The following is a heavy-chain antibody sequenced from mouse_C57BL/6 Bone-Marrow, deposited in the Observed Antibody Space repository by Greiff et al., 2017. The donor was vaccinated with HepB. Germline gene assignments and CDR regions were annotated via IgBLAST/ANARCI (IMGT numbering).Heavy chain of an antibody. CDR2: IDPSDSET. CDR1: GYTFTSYW. Sequence: QVQLQQPGAELVRPGSSVKLSCKASGYTFTSYWMHWVKQRPIQGLEWIGNIDPSDSETHYNQKFKDKATVTVDKSSSTAYMQLSSLTSEDSAVYYCAREGYDYDEAWFAYWGQGTLVTVSA. V-gene: IGHV1-52*01. CDR3: AREGYDYDEAWFAY. D-gene: IGHD2-4*01. J-gene: IGHJ3*01.